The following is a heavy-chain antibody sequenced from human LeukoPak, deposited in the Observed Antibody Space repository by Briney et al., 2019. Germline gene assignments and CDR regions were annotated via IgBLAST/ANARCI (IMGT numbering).Heavy chain of an antibody. J-gene: IGHJ4*02. CDR1: GGSISTYY. V-gene: IGHV4-59*08. Sequence: PSETLSLICTVSGGSISTYYWTWIRQPPGKGLEWIGYIYHSGSTNYNPSLKSRVTISVDTSKNQFSLKLSSVTAADTAVYYCARHASNRYCSSTSCYVSYWGQGTLVTVSS. D-gene: IGHD2-2*01. CDR3: ARHASNRYCSSTSCYVSY. CDR2: IYHSGST.